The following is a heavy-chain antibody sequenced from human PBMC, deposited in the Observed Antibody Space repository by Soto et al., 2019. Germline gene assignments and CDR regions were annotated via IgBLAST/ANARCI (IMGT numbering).Heavy chain of an antibody. CDR2: IWYDGTSK. D-gene: IGHD3-3*01. Sequence: QMQLVESGGGVVQPGGSLRLSCVSSGFSFSFYGMNWVRQAPGKGLEWVAFIWYDGTSKSYEDSVKGRFTITRNNSKTTLLLKMNSVRAEDTAVYYCARDGTSQRLMEKNYDNYSSCMDAWGQGATV. J-gene: IGHJ6*02. V-gene: IGHV3-33*01. CDR1: GFSFSFYG. CDR3: ARDGTSQRLMEKNYDNYSSCMDA.